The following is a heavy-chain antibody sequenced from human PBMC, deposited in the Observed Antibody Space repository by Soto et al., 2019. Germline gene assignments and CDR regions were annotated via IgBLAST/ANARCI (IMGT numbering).Heavy chain of an antibody. J-gene: IGHJ5*02. V-gene: IGHV3-48*03. CDR3: ARVGTRYSSSWYWFDP. D-gene: IGHD6-13*01. CDR2: ISSSGSTI. Sequence: GGSLRLSCAASGFTFSSYEMNWVRQAPGKGLEWVSYISSSGSTIYYADSVKGRFTISRDNAKNSLYLQMNSLRAEDTAVYYCARVGTRYSSSWYWFDPWGQGTLVTVSS. CDR1: GFTFSSYE.